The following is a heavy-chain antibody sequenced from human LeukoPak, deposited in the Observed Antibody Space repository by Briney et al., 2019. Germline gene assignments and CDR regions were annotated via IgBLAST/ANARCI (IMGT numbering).Heavy chain of an antibody. CDR2: INLDGSEK. Sequence: GGSLRLSCAASGFTFSRYWMSWVRQAPGKRLEWVADINLDGSEKYYVDSVKGRFTISRDNAKNSLNLHMNRLRAEDTAVYYCAREGTRGFFDSWGQGTLVTVSS. CDR1: GFTFSRYW. V-gene: IGHV3-7*01. J-gene: IGHJ4*02. CDR3: AREGTRGFFDS. D-gene: IGHD1/OR15-1a*01.